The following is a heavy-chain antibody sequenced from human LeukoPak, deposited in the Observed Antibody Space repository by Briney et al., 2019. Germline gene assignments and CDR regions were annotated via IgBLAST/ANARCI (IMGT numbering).Heavy chain of an antibody. CDR3: ARDSGPLDT. V-gene: IGHV3-33*01. J-gene: IGHJ5*02. Sequence: GRSLRPSCAASGFAFSSYGMHWGARAPGKGLEWVAVIWYNGSNKYYPDSVKGRFTISRDDSKNTLYLQMDSLRAEDAAVYYCARDSGPLDTWGQGALVTVSS. CDR1: GFAFSSYG. CDR2: IWYNGSNK. D-gene: IGHD1-1*01.